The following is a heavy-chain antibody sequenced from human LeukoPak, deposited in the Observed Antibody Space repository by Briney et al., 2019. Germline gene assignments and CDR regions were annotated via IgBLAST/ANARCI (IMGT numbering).Heavy chain of an antibody. CDR3: ARDAAEDYYYYYYMDV. Sequence: ASVKVSCKASGYTFTGYYMHWVRQAPGQGLEWMGWINPNSGGTNYAQKFQGRVTMTRDTSISTAYMELSRLRSDDTAVYYCARDAAEDYYYYYYMDVWGKGTTVTVSS. CDR2: INPNSGGT. V-gene: IGHV1-2*02. CDR1: GYTFTGYY. J-gene: IGHJ6*03. D-gene: IGHD6-25*01.